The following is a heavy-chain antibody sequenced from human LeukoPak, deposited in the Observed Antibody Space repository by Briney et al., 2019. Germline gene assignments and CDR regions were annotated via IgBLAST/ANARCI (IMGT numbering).Heavy chain of an antibody. CDR3: ARDDYYDSSGYYDFDY. D-gene: IGHD3-22*01. Sequence: PGGSLRLSCAASGFSFSSYGMHWVRQAPGKGLEWVAFIRYDGSDKYYADSVKGRFTISRDNSKNTVYLQMNSLRGEDTAVYYCARDDYYDSSGYYDFDYWGQGTLVTVSS. CDR2: IRYDGSDK. J-gene: IGHJ4*02. CDR1: GFSFSSYG. V-gene: IGHV3-30*02.